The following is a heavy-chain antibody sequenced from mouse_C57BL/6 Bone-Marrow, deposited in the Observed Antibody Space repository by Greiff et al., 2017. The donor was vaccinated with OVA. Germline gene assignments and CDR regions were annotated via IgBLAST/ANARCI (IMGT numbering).Heavy chain of an antibody. J-gene: IGHJ2*01. CDR3: ARAFSCHVDY. Sequence: EVMLVESGGGLVKPGGSLKLSCEASGFTFSRYAMSWVHQTPEKRLEWVATISDGGSYTYYPDNVKGRFTISRDNAKNNLYLQMSHLKSEDTAMYDCARAFSCHVDYGCQGTTLTVSS. CDR2: ISDGGSYT. CDR1: GFTFSRYA. D-gene: IGHD6-1*01. V-gene: IGHV5-4*03.